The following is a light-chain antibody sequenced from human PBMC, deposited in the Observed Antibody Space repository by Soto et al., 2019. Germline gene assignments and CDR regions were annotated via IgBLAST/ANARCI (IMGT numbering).Light chain of an antibody. CDR3: SSYTTSNTVV. V-gene: IGLV2-14*03. J-gene: IGLJ3*02. Sequence: QSALTQPASVSGSPGQSIAISCTGTSSDVGGYNYVSWYQRHPGKTPKLIIYDVSNRPSGVSDLFSGSRSGNTASLTISGLQAEDEADHYWSSYTTSNTVVFGGGTKGTVL. CDR1: SSDVGGYNY. CDR2: DVS.